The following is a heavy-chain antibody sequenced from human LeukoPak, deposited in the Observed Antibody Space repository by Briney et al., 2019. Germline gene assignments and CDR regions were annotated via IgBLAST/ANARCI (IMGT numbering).Heavy chain of an antibody. V-gene: IGHV4-30-4*01. CDR2: MYYSGST. J-gene: IGHJ5*02. CDR1: GGSISSGDYY. CDR3: ARPYYYDSRIDP. D-gene: IGHD3-22*01. Sequence: SQTLSLTCTVSGGSISSGDYYWSWIRQPPGKGLEWIAYMYYSGSTYYNPSLQSRVTMSADTSKNQLSLKLSSVTAADTAVYYCARPYYYDSRIDPWGQGILVTVSS.